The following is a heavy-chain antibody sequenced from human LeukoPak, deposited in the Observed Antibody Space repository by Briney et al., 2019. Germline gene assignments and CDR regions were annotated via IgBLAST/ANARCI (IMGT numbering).Heavy chain of an antibody. CDR1: GFTFSSYV. J-gene: IGHJ4*02. Sequence: PGRSLRLSCAASGFTFSSYVMHWVRQAPGKGLEWVAVVWSDGSNKYYADSVRGRFTISRDNSKDTLYLQMNSLRVEDTAVYYCARDHGRGRVGNAASSFDFWGQGTLVTVSS. CDR3: ARDHGRGRVGNAASSFDF. CDR2: VWSDGSNK. V-gene: IGHV3-33*01. D-gene: IGHD2-15*01.